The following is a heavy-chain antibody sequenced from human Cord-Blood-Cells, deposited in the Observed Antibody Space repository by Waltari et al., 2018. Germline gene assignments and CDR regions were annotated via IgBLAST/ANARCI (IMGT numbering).Heavy chain of an antibody. CDR3: ARASPRHNDAFDI. CDR2: IWYDVSNK. V-gene: IGHV3-33*01. Sequence: QVQLVESGGGVVQPGRSLRLSCAASGFTFSSYGMHWVRQAPGKGLECVAVIWYDVSNKYYADSVKGRFTISRDNSKNTLYLQMNSLRAEDTAVYYCARASPRHNDAFDIWGQGTMVTVSS. CDR1: GFTFSSYG. J-gene: IGHJ3*02.